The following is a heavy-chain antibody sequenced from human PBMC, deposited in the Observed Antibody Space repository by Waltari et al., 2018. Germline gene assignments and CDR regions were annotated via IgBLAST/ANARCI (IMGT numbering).Heavy chain of an antibody. D-gene: IGHD4-4*01. V-gene: IGHV3-48*04. CDR1: GFTFSSYS. CDR3: AREYGVTPFDAFDI. Sequence: EVQLVESGGGLVQPGGSLRLSCAASGFTFSSYSMNWVRQAPGKGLGWVSYIRSRSRTIYYAESVKGRFTISRDNAKNSLYLQMNSLRAEDTAVYYCAREYGVTPFDAFDIWGQGTMVTVSS. J-gene: IGHJ3*02. CDR2: IRSRSRTI.